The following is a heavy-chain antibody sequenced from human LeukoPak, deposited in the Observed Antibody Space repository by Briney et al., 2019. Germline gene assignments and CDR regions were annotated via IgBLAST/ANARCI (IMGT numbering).Heavy chain of an antibody. J-gene: IGHJ4*02. Sequence: GESLKISCKGSGYTFTNYWIGWVRQMPGKGLEWMGIIYPGDSNTKYSPSFRGLVTISADKSITTTYLQWSSLRASDTAIYYCARLGFCTGSSCYAPSHSWGQGTLVAVSS. CDR1: GYTFTNYW. V-gene: IGHV5-51*01. CDR3: ARLGFCTGSSCYAPSHS. D-gene: IGHD2-2*01. CDR2: IYPGDSNT.